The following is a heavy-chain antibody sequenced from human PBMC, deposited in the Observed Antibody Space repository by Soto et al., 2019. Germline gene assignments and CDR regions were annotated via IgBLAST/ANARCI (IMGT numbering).Heavy chain of an antibody. J-gene: IGHJ6*02. Sequence: GGSLRLSCAASGFTFSSYGIHWVRQAPGKGLEWVAVISYDGSNKYYADSVKGRFTISRDTSKNTLYLQMNSLRTEDTAMYYFQKDRYCSGGTCLNFYGMDVCSQGTTVTESS. CDR2: ISYDGSNK. CDR1: GFTFSSYG. CDR3: QKDRYCSGGTCLNFYGMDV. V-gene: IGHV3-30*18. D-gene: IGHD2-15*01.